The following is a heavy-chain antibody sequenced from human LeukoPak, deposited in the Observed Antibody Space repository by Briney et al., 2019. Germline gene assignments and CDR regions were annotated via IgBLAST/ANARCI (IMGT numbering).Heavy chain of an antibody. CDR2: INPNSGGT. CDR3: ARVRSERTYYDFWSGYSVAFDI. CDR1: GYTFTGYY. D-gene: IGHD3-3*01. V-gene: IGHV1-2*02. Sequence: ASVKVSCKASGYTFTGYYMHWVRQAPGQGLEWMGWINPNSGGTNYAQKFQGRVTMTRDTSISTAYMELSRLRSDDTAVYYCARVRSERTYYDFWSGYSVAFDIWGQGTMVTVSS. J-gene: IGHJ3*02.